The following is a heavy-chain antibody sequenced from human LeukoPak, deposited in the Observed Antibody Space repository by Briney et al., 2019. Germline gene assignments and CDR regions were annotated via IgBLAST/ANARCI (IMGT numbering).Heavy chain of an antibody. J-gene: IGHJ5*02. CDR1: GFTFSSYW. CDR2: INQDGSEK. CDR3: AREGCSGGSCYHNWFDP. Sequence: GGSLRLSCAASGFTFSSYWMSWVRQAPGKGLEWVANINQDGSEKYYVDSVKGRFTISRDNAKNSLYLQMNSLRAEDTAVYYRAREGCSGGSCYHNWFDPWGQGTLVTVSS. V-gene: IGHV3-7*01. D-gene: IGHD2-15*01.